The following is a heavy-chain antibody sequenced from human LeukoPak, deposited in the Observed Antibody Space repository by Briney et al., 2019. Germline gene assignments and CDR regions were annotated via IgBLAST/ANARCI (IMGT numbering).Heavy chain of an antibody. Sequence: GGSLRLSCAAPGFTFSSYAMTWVRQAPGKGLEWVSTFYETDKTDYADSVKGRFTISRDTSKNMLYLQMNSLRAEDTAIYYCAKRGAGSGGLHFWGQGTLVTVSS. CDR1: GFTFSSYA. V-gene: IGHV3-23*01. J-gene: IGHJ4*02. D-gene: IGHD6-19*01. CDR3: AKRGAGSGGLHF. CDR2: FYETDKT.